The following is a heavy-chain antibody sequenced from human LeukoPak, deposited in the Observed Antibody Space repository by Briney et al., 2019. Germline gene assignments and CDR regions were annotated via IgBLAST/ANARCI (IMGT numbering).Heavy chain of an antibody. CDR3: YRGRPLGTSTDVLHDD. CDR2: LNPNSGDT. Sequence: ASVKVSCKASGYIFSGYYMHWVRQAPGQGLEWLGWLNPNSGDTDFAQSFQGRVTMTRDTSISTAYMELSRLTSDDTAVYYCYRGRPLGTSTDVLHDDRGQGTLVTVSS. J-gene: IGHJ4*02. V-gene: IGHV1-2*02. D-gene: IGHD5-24*01. CDR1: GYIFSGYY.